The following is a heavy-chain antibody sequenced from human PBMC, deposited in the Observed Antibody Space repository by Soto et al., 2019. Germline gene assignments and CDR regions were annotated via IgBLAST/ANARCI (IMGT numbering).Heavy chain of an antibody. D-gene: IGHD2-21*02. CDR3: VQSRCGGDCLQSYSSHSYYGLDV. CDR2: IYWDDDK. Sequence: QITLKESGPTLVKPTQTLTLTCTFSGLSLSTTGVGVGWIRQPPGKALAWLALIYWDDDKRYSPSLKSRLTITKDTSKNQVVLTMTTMDPVDTATYYCVQSRCGGDCLQSYSSHSYYGLDVWGQGTTVTVSS. J-gene: IGHJ6*02. CDR1: GLSLSTTGVG. V-gene: IGHV2-5*02.